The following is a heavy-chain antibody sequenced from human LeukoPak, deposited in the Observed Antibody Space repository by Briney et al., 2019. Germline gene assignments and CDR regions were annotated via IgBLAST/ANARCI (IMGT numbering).Heavy chain of an antibody. Sequence: GGPLRLSCAASGFTFSSYAMSWVRQAPGKGLEWVSAISGSGGSTYYADSVKGRFTISRDNSKNTLYLQMNSLRAEDTAVYYCAKDMGVVVITSLDYWGQGTLVTVSS. CDR3: AKDMGVVVITSLDY. CDR1: GFTFSSYA. J-gene: IGHJ4*02. V-gene: IGHV3-23*01. D-gene: IGHD3-22*01. CDR2: ISGSGGST.